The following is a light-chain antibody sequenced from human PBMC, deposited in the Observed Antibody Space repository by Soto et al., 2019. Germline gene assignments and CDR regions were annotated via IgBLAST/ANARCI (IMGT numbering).Light chain of an antibody. CDR2: GAS. V-gene: IGKV3-20*01. J-gene: IGKJ1*01. CDR3: QQYGSSPTT. Sequence: EFVLTQSPGTLSLSPGERATLSCRASQSVSSNLAWYQQKPGQAPRLLIYGASSRATGIPDRFSGSGSGTDFTLTISRLEPEDFAVYYCQQYGSSPTTFGQGTKVDI. CDR1: QSVSSN.